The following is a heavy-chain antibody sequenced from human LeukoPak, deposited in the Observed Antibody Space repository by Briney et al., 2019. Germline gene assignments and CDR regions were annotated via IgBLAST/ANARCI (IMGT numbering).Heavy chain of an antibody. Sequence: ASVKVSCKASGYTFTSYDINWVRQATGQGLEWMGWMNPNSGNTGYAQKFQGRVTMTRNTSISTAYMELSSLRSEDTAVYYCARGPYGDYVENYYYYYGMDVWGQGTTVTVSS. V-gene: IGHV1-8*01. J-gene: IGHJ6*02. CDR3: ARGPYGDYVENYYYYYGMDV. D-gene: IGHD4-17*01. CDR2: MNPNSGNT. CDR1: GYTFTSYD.